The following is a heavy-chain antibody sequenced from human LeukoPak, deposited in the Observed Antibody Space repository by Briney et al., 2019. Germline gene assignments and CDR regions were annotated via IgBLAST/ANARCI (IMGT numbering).Heavy chain of an antibody. CDR1: GYTFTSYD. D-gene: IGHD3-22*01. CDR3: ARGGREYYDSSATGDQGFDY. V-gene: IGHV1-8*03. Sequence: ASVKVSCKASGYTFTSYDINWVRQATGQGLEWMGWMNPNSGNTGYAQKFQGRVTITRNTSISTAYMELSCLRSEDTAVYYCARGGREYYDSSATGDQGFDYWGQGTLVTVSS. CDR2: MNPNSGNT. J-gene: IGHJ4*02.